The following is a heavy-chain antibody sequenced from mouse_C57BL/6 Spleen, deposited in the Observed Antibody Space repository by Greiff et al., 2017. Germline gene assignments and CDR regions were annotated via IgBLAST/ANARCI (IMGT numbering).Heavy chain of an antibody. D-gene: IGHD2-3*01. CDR3: ARREYDGSLMDY. Sequence: EVQLQQSGPELVKPGASVKIPCKASGYTFTDYNMDWVKQSHGKSLEWIGDINPNNGGTIYNQKFKGKATLTVDKSSSTAYMELRSLTSEDTAVYYCARREYDGSLMDYWGQGTSVTVSS. CDR2: INPNNGGT. V-gene: IGHV1-18*01. CDR1: GYTFTDYN. J-gene: IGHJ4*01.